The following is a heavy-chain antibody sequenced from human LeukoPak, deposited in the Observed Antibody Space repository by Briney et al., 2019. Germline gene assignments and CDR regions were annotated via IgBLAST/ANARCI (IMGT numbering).Heavy chain of an antibody. CDR3: ATVPERGYSGYDWNWFDP. CDR2: FDPEDGET. D-gene: IGHD5-12*01. CDR1: GYTLTELS. Sequence: ASVKVSCKVSGYTLTELSMHWVRQAPGKGLEWIGGFDPEDGETIYAQKFQGRVTMTEDTSTDTAYMELSSLRSEDTAVYYCATVPERGYSGYDWNWFDPWGQGTLVTVSS. V-gene: IGHV1-24*01. J-gene: IGHJ5*02.